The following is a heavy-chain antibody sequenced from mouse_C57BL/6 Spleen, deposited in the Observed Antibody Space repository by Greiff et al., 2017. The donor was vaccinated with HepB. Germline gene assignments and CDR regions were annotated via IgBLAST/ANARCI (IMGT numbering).Heavy chain of an antibody. J-gene: IGHJ2*01. Sequence: QVQLQQPGAELVKPGASVKLSCKASGYTFTSYWMHWVKQRPGRGLEWIGRIDRNSGGTKYNEKFKSKATLTVDKPSSTAYMQLSSLTSEDSAVYYCAREEGGHGWYYFDYWGQGTTLTVSS. D-gene: IGHD1-1*01. CDR1: GYTFTSYW. CDR3: AREEGGHGWYYFDY. CDR2: IDRNSGGT. V-gene: IGHV1-72*01.